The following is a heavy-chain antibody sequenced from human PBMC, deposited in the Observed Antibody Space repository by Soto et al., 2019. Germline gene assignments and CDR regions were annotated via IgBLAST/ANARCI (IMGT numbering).Heavy chain of an antibody. CDR1: GYSFTIYW. V-gene: IGHV5-51*01. CDR2: IYPGDSDT. Sequence: GESLKISCKGSGYSFTIYWIGWVRQMPGKGLGWMGIIYPGDSDTRYSPPFQGQVTISADKSISTAYLQWSSLKASDTAMYYCARHGPRVYYDNSDYYYYGLDVWGHGTTVTVSS. J-gene: IGHJ6*02. D-gene: IGHD3-22*01. CDR3: ARHGPRVYYDNSDYYYYGLDV.